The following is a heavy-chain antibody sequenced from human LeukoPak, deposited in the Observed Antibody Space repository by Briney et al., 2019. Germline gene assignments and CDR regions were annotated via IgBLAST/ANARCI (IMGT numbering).Heavy chain of an antibody. CDR3: AKTTGYYYDSSGVFDY. D-gene: IGHD3-22*01. J-gene: IGHJ4*02. Sequence: GGSLRLSCAASGFMFSSNWMSWVRQAPGKGLEWVSSISGSDGNAYYADSVKGRFTISRDNPKNTLYLHMNSLRAEDTAVYYCAKTTGYYYDSSGVFDYWGQGTLVTVSS. CDR1: GFMFSSNW. V-gene: IGHV3-23*01. CDR2: ISGSDGNA.